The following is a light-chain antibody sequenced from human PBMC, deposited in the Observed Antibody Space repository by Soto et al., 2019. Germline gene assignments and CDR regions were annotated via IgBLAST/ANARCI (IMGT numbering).Light chain of an antibody. V-gene: IGKV3D-20*02. Sequence: EIVLTQPPGTLSLSPGERATLSCRASQSLTSTYLAWYQQKPGQAPRLVIYDASSRATGIPARFSGSGSGTDFTLTINSLDPDDFAVYYCQQRSDWPITFGQGTRLEVK. CDR1: QSLTSTY. CDR2: DAS. CDR3: QQRSDWPIT. J-gene: IGKJ5*01.